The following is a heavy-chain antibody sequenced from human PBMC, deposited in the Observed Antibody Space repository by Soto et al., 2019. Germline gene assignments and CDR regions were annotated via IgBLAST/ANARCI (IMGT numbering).Heavy chain of an antibody. D-gene: IGHD5-18*01. CDR2: IYYSGST. V-gene: IGHV4-31*03. J-gene: IGHJ6*02. CDR1: GGSISSGGYY. CDR3: ARAIRGYSYDIYGIDV. Sequence: QVQLQESGPGLVKPSQTLSLTCTVSGGSISSGGYYWSWIRQHPGKGLEWIGYIYYSGSTYYNPSLKSRVTISVDTSKNQFSLKLSSVTAADTAVYYCARAIRGYSYDIYGIDVWGQGTTVTVSS.